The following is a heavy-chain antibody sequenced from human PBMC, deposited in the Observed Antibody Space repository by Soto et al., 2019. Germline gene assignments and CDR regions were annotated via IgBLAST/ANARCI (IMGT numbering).Heavy chain of an antibody. D-gene: IGHD3-22*01. CDR2: FDPEDGET. Sequence: ASVKVSCKVSGYTLTELSMHWVRQAPGKGLEWMGGFDPEDGETIYAQKFQGRVTMTEDTSTDTAYMELSSLRSEDTAVYYCATGVLYYYDSSGPNLFDYWGQGTLVTVS. V-gene: IGHV1-24*01. J-gene: IGHJ4*02. CDR1: GYTLTELS. CDR3: ATGVLYYYDSSGPNLFDY.